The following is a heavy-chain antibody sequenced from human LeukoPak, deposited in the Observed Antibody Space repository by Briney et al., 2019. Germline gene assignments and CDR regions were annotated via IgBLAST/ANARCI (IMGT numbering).Heavy chain of an antibody. CDR3: ARGKSGYDWDY. V-gene: IGHV3-23*01. D-gene: IGHD5-12*01. CDR1: GFPFSSFP. CDR2: ISSSGSDT. J-gene: IGHJ4*02. Sequence: GGSLRLSCAASGFPFSSFPMSWVRQAPGKGLEWVSGISSSGSDTYYTDSVKGRFTISRDSSKKTVYLQMNSLRPEDTAVYYCARGKSGYDWDYWGQGTLVSASS.